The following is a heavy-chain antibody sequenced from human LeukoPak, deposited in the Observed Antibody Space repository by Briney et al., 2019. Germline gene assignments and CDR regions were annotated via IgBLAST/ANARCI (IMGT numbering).Heavy chain of an antibody. CDR1: GGSISSGGYY. Sequence: SQTLPLTCTVSGGSISSGGYYWSWIRQHPGTGLEWIGYIYYSGSTYYNPSLKSRVTISVDTSKNQFSLKLSSVTAADTAVYYCARTRRSRLDYWGQGTLVTVSS. D-gene: IGHD2-2*01. CDR3: ARTRRSRLDY. J-gene: IGHJ4*02. V-gene: IGHV4-31*03. CDR2: IYYSGST.